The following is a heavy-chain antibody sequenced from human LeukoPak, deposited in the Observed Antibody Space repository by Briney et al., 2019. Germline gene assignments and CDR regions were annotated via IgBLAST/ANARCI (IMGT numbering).Heavy chain of an antibody. V-gene: IGHV4-39*01. J-gene: IGHJ4*02. CDR1: GGSFSSYY. CDR3: VGHRIIRDIVTGDYFDY. Sequence: SETLSLTCAVYGGSFSSYYWSWIRQPPGKGLEWIGTIYYSMTTYYNSSLKRRVTISVDTSKNQFSLKLRSVTAADTAVYYCVGHRIIRDIVTGDYFDYWGQGTLVTVSS. CDR2: IYYSMTT. D-gene: IGHD3-9*01.